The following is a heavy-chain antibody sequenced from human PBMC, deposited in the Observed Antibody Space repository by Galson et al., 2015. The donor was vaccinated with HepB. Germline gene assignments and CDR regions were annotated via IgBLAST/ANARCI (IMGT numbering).Heavy chain of an antibody. CDR3: ARGITMIVVVESGSDAFDI. V-gene: IGHV1-69*02. Sequence: SVKVSCKASGGTFSSYTISWVRQAPGQGLEWMGRIIPILGIANYAQKFQGRVTITADKSTSTAYMELSSLRSEDTAVYYCARGITMIVVVESGSDAFDIWGEGTMVTVSS. D-gene: IGHD3-22*01. J-gene: IGHJ3*02. CDR2: IIPILGIA. CDR1: GGTFSSYT.